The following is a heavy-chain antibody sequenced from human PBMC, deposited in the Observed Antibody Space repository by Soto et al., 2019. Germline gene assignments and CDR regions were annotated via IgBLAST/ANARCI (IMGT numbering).Heavy chain of an antibody. V-gene: IGHV4-59*01. D-gene: IGHD3-3*01. CDR3: AIGYDFWSGQPFDY. CDR2: IYYSGST. Sequence: KPSETLSLTCTVSGGSISSYYWSWIRQPPGKGLEWIGYIYYSGSTNYNPSLKSRVTISVDTSKNQFSLKLSSVTAADTAVYYCAIGYDFWSGQPFDYWGQGTLVTVSS. J-gene: IGHJ4*02. CDR1: GGSISSYY.